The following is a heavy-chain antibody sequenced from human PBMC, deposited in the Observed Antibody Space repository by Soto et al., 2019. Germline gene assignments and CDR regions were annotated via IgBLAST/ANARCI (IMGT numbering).Heavy chain of an antibody. CDR1: GGTFSTST. CDR3: ARVDYGDYSAWFDP. D-gene: IGHD4-17*01. Sequence: ASVKVSCKASGGTFSTSTFTWVRQAPGQGLEWMGRTIPLLNVADYAQDFQGRLTITADKSTSTTYMELTSLTSKDTAVYYCARVDYGDYSAWFDPWGQGTLVTVSS. J-gene: IGHJ5*02. V-gene: IGHV1-69*02. CDR2: TIPLLNVA.